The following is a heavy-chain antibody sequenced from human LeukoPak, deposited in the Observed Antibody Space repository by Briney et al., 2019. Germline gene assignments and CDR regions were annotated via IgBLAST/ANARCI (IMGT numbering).Heavy chain of an antibody. D-gene: IGHD3-10*01. V-gene: IGHV3-21*01. Sequence: GGSLRLSCAASGFTLSSYRMTWVRQAPGKGLEWVSSISSSSSYIYYADSVKGRFTISRDNAKNSLYLQMNSLRAEDTAVYYCASYKLIYGSGSYYNHYWGQGTLVTVSS. CDR3: ASYKLIYGSGSYYNHY. CDR2: ISSSSSYI. J-gene: IGHJ4*02. CDR1: GFTLSSYR.